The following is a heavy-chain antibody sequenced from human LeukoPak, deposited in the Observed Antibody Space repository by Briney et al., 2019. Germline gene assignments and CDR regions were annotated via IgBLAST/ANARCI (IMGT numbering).Heavy chain of an antibody. CDR3: ARGRGIAAAPFDY. D-gene: IGHD6-13*01. Sequence: ASVKISCKASGGTFSSYAVSWVRQAPGQGLEWMGGIIPIFGTANYAQKFQGRVTITADKSTSTAYMELSSLRSEDTAVYYCARGRGIAAAPFDYWGQGTLVTVSS. J-gene: IGHJ4*02. CDR1: GGTFSSYA. V-gene: IGHV1-69*06. CDR2: IIPIFGTA.